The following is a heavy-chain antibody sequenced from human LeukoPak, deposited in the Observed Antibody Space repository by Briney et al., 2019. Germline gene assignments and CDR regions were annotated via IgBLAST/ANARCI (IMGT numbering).Heavy chain of an antibody. CDR1: GGSISSSNW. Sequence: PSETLSLTCAVSGGSISSSNWWSGVRQPPGKGLEWIGEIYHSGSTNYNPSLKSRVTISVDKSKNQFSLKLSSVTAADTAVYYCAREYTMVRGVIGYWGQGTLVTVSS. CDR3: AREYTMVRGVIGY. J-gene: IGHJ4*02. D-gene: IGHD3-10*01. CDR2: IYHSGST. V-gene: IGHV4-4*02.